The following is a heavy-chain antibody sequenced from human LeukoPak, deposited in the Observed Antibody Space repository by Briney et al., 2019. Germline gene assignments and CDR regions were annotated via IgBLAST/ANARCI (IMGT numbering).Heavy chain of an antibody. J-gene: IGHJ4*02. Sequence: GGSLRLSCAASGFTVSSNYMSWVRQAPGKGLEWVSAISGSGGSTYYADSVKGRFTISRDNSKNTLYLQMNSLRAEDTAVYYCAKDRSTVAGFFDYWGQGTLVTVSS. CDR2: ISGSGGST. CDR1: GFTVSSNY. V-gene: IGHV3-23*01. D-gene: IGHD6-19*01. CDR3: AKDRSTVAGFFDY.